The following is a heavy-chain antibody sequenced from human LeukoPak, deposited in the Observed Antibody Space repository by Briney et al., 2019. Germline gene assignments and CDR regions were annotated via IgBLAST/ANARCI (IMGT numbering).Heavy chain of an antibody. CDR2: IYYSGST. V-gene: IGHV4-59*01. CDR1: GGSISTYY. Sequence: SETLSLTCTVSGGSISTYYWSWIRQPPGKGLEWLGYIYYSGSTNYNPSLKSRVTISVDTSKNQFSLKLSSVTAADTAVYYCARVSGAGYDGRGVFDYWGQGTLVTVSS. J-gene: IGHJ4*02. CDR3: ARVSGAGYDGRGVFDY. D-gene: IGHD2-8*02.